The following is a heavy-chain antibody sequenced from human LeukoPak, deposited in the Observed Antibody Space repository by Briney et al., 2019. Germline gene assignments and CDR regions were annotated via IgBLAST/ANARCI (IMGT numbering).Heavy chain of an antibody. CDR1: GFSFSYHG. CDR2: ISGSGGST. D-gene: IGHD1-26*01. Sequence: GGSLRLSCVASGFSFSYHGMSWVRQAPGKGLEWVSAISGSGGSTYYADSVKGRFTISRDNSKNTLYLQMNSLRAEDTAVYYCAKRGAEVGTTVAPGDYWGQGTLLTVSS. J-gene: IGHJ4*02. CDR3: AKRGAEVGTTVAPGDY. V-gene: IGHV3-23*01.